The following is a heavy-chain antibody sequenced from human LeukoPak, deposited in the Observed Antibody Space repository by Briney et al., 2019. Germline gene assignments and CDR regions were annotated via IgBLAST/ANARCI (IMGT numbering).Heavy chain of an antibody. CDR3: AKSSYYDSSGYYREYYFDY. D-gene: IGHD3-22*01. J-gene: IGHJ4*02. CDR2: ISYAGSNK. V-gene: IGHV3-30*04. Sequence: GGSLRLSCAASGFTFSSYAMHWVRQAPGKGLEWVAVISYAGSNKYYADSVKGRFTISRDNSKNTLYLQMNSLRAEDTAVYYCAKSSYYDSSGYYREYYFDYWGQGTLVTVSS. CDR1: GFTFSSYA.